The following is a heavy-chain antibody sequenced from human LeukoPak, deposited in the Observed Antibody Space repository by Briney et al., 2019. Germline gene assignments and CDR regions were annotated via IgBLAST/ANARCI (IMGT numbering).Heavy chain of an antibody. V-gene: IGHV4-59*01. CDR3: ARHYSYSSGWYDY. CDR1: GGSISTYY. Sequence: PSETLSLTCTVSGGSISTYYWTWIRQPPGKALEWIGYISYSGRTTCNPSLKSRVTISVDTSKNQFSLRLTSVTAADTAVYYCARHYSYSSGWYDYWGQGTLVTVSS. CDR2: ISYSGRT. J-gene: IGHJ4*02. D-gene: IGHD6-19*01.